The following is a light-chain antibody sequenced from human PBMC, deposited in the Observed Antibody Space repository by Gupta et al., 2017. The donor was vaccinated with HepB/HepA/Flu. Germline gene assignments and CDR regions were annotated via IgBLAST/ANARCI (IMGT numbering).Light chain of an antibody. CDR1: QSVSSY. Sequence: EIVLTQSPATLSLSPGERATLSCRASQSVSSYLAWYQQKPGQAPRLLIYEASNRATGIPARFSGSGSGTDFTLTISSLEPEDFAVYYCQQRSNWPPRLTFGPGTKVEIK. CDR3: QQRSNWPPRLT. V-gene: IGKV3-11*01. CDR2: EAS. J-gene: IGKJ3*01.